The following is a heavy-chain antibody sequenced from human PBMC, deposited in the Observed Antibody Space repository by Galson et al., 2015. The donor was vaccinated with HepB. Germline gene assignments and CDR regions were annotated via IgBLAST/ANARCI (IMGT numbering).Heavy chain of an antibody. Sequence: SLRLSCAASGFTFSTYAMHWVRQAPGKGLEWVTVISYDVNNKYYADSVKGRFTISRDNSKNTLYLQMNSLRAEDTAVYYCAKEVITMIRGLIINGPLDYWGQGTLVTVSS. CDR2: ISYDVNNK. V-gene: IGHV3-30*04. CDR3: AKEVITMIRGLIINGPLDY. CDR1: GFTFSTYA. D-gene: IGHD3-10*01. J-gene: IGHJ4*02.